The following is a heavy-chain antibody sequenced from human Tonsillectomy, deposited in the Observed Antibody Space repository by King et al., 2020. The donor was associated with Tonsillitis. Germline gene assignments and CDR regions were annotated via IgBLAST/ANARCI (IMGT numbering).Heavy chain of an antibody. Sequence: VQLVQSGGGVVQPGRSLRLSCAASGFTLSRYGMHWVRQAPGKGLEWVAVIWYDGSNKYYANCVKGRFTVSRDNSKNTMYLQMKSLRAEDTAVYYCARGRQYDSSGPPSAHFDYWGQGTLVTVSS. D-gene: IGHD3-22*01. V-gene: IGHV3-33*08. J-gene: IGHJ4*02. CDR1: GFTLSRYG. CDR2: IWYDGSNK. CDR3: ARGRQYDSSGPPSAHFDY.